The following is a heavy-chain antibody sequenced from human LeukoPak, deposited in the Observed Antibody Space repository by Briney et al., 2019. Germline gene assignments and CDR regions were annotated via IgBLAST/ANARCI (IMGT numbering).Heavy chain of an antibody. D-gene: IGHD2-15*01. CDR3: TKNGGSQCYSHLDS. J-gene: IGHJ4*02. CDR1: GFTFSSYA. CDR2: TSGSGGST. Sequence: GGSLRLSCAASGFTFSSYAMSWVRQAPGKGLEWVSGTSGSGGSTYYAGSVKGRFTISRDNSKNTLYLQMNSLRVEDTAVYYCTKNGGSQCYSHLDSWGQGTLVTVSS. V-gene: IGHV3-23*01.